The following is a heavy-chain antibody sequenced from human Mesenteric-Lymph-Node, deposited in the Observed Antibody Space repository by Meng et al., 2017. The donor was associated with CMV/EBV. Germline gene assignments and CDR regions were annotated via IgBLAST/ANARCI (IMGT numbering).Heavy chain of an antibody. V-gene: IGHV3-74*01. Sequence: FSSYWMHWLRQVPGKGLAWVSRINSDGSFATYADSVKGRFIISRDNAKNTVYLQMNSLRAEDTAVYYCARVGVVDYGVFIELGGWFDAWGQGILVTVSS. CDR2: INSDGSFA. D-gene: IGHD4/OR15-4a*01. J-gene: IGHJ5*02. CDR1: FSSYW. CDR3: ARVGVVDYGVFIELGGWFDA.